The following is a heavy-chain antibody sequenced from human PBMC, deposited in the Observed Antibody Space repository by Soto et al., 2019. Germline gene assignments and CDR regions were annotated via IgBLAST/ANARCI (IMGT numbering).Heavy chain of an antibody. D-gene: IGHD3-3*01. J-gene: IGHJ6*03. CDR1: GYTFTSYG. V-gene: IGHV1-18*01. CDR2: ISAYNGNT. CDR3: ARDFLLLRFLEWDNYDDYMDA. Sequence: ASVKVSCKASGYTFTSYGISWVRQAPGQGLEWMGWISAYNGNTNYAQKLQGRVTMTTDTSTSTAYRELRSLRSDDTAVYYCARDFLLLRFLEWDNYDDYMDAWAKGTPVPV.